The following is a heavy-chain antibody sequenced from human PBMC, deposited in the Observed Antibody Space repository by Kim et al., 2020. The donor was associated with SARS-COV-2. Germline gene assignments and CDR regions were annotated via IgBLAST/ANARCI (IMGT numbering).Heavy chain of an antibody. D-gene: IGHD3-16*01. CDR3: ARGPFGGSSANWFDP. Sequence: SETLSLTCAVYGGSFSGYYWSWIRQPPGKGLEWIGEINHSGSTNYNPSLKSRVTISVDTSKNQFSLKLSSVTAADTAVYYCARGPFGGSSANWFDPWGQGTPVTVSS. CDR1: GGSFSGYY. V-gene: IGHV4-34*01. CDR2: INHSGST. J-gene: IGHJ5*02.